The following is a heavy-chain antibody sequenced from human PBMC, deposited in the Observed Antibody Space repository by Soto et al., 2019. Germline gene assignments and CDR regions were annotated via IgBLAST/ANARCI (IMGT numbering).Heavy chain of an antibody. V-gene: IGHV2-5*02. Sequence: QITLKESGPTVVKPTQTLTLTCTFSGFSLSTRGVGVGWIRQPPGKDLEWLALRYWDDDKPYSPSLKSRLTITKDTSKNQVVLTMTNMDPVDKATYYCAHSLLGFGESFHFDYWGQGTLVTVSS. D-gene: IGHD3-10*01. CDR3: AHSLLGFGESFHFDY. CDR1: GFSLSTRGVG. CDR2: RYWDDDK. J-gene: IGHJ4*02.